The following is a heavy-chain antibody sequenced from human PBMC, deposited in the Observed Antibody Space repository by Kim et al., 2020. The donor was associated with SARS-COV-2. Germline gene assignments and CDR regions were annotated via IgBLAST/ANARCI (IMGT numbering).Heavy chain of an antibody. J-gene: IGHJ4*02. Sequence: SETLSLTCTVSGGSISSSSYYWGWIRQPPGKGLEWIGSIYYSGSTYYNPSLKSRVTISVDTSKNQFSLKLSSVTAADTAVYYCARAVPGVRGVIITVDYWGQGTLVTVSS. V-gene: IGHV4-39*01. CDR1: GGSISSSSYY. CDR3: ARAVPGVRGVIITVDY. CDR2: IYYSGST. D-gene: IGHD3-10*01.